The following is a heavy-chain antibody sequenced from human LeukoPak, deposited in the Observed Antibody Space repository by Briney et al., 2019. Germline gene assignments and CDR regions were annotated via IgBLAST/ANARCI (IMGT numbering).Heavy chain of an antibody. V-gene: IGHV4-34*01. Sequence: KPSETLSLTCAVYGGSFSGYYWSWIRQPPGKGLEWIGEINHSGSTYYNPSLKSRVTISVDTSKNQFSLKLSSVTAADTAVYYCARSIVVVPAAISPFDYWGQGTLVTVSS. J-gene: IGHJ4*02. CDR3: ARSIVVVPAAISPFDY. D-gene: IGHD2-2*01. CDR1: GGSFSGYY. CDR2: INHSGST.